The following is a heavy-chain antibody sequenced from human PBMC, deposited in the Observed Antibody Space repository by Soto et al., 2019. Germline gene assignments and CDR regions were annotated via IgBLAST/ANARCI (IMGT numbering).Heavy chain of an antibody. V-gene: IGHV4-39*01. CDR3: ARVNVTLDL. Sequence: QLQLQESGPGLVGPSETLSLTCTVSGGSVNTYNLFWAWVRQPPGKGLEWIATILYGGNAYYSPSLTTRVTISRAPSNNLVSLVLRSVTAADTAVYYCARVNVTLDLWGQGTLVTVSP. D-gene: IGHD2-21*02. CDR2: ILYGGNA. CDR1: GGSVNTYNLF. J-gene: IGHJ4*02.